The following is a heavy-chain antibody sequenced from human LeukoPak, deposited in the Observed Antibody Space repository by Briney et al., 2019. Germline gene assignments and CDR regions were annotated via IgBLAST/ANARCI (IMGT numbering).Heavy chain of an antibody. V-gene: IGHV4-59*01. CDR1: GGSISSYY. CDR3: ARPRQRWLRFDAFDI. Sequence: PSETLSLTCTVSGGSISSYYWSWIRQPPGKGLEWIGYIYHSGSTNYNPSLKSRVTISVDTSKNQFSLKLSSVTAADTAVYYCARPRQRWLRFDAFDIWGQGTMVTVSS. J-gene: IGHJ3*02. D-gene: IGHD5-24*01. CDR2: IYHSGST.